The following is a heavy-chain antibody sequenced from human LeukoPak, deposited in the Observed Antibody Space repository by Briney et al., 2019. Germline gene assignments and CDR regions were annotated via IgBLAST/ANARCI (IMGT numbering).Heavy chain of an antibody. Sequence: SETLSLTCAVYRGSLSGYYWRWIRQPPGEGLEWVGEINHSGSTNYNPDLKSRVTISVDTSKNQFSLKLSSVPAADTAVYYCARGRGNNHYYHSSRGPYYFDYWGQGTMVTVSS. J-gene: IGHJ4*02. D-gene: IGHD3-22*01. CDR3: ARGRGNNHYYHSSRGPYYFDY. V-gene: IGHV4-34*01. CDR1: RGSLSGYY. CDR2: INHSGST.